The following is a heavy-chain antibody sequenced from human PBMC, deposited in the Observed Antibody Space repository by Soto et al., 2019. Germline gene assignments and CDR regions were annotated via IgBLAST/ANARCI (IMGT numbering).Heavy chain of an antibody. J-gene: IGHJ4*02. V-gene: IGHV3-33*01. CDR1: GFTFSGDG. CDR3: ARDLSTYHYDILTGYFN. Sequence: PGGSLRLSCAASGFTFSGDGMHWVRQAPGKGLEWVAVIWVDGINKFYADSVRGRFTISRDNSKNTLYLQMNSLRAEDTAVYYCARDLSTYHYDILTGYFNWGQGTRVTVSS. D-gene: IGHD3-9*01. CDR2: IWVDGINK.